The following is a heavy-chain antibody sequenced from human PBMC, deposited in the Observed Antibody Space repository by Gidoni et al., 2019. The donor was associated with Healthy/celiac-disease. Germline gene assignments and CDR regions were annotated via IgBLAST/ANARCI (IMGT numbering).Heavy chain of an antibody. CDR3: ARGAYCSSTSCYTDYSKNNYYYYGMDV. Sequence: QVQLQQWGAGLLKPSETLSLTCAAYGGSFSGYYWSWIRHPPGKGLEWIGEINHSGSTNSNPSLKSRVTISVDTSKNQFSLKLYPVTAADTAVYYCARGAYCSSTSCYTDYSKNNYYYYGMDVWGQGTTVTVSS. CDR1: GGSFSGYY. J-gene: IGHJ6*02. D-gene: IGHD2-2*01. CDR2: INHSGST. V-gene: IGHV4-34*01.